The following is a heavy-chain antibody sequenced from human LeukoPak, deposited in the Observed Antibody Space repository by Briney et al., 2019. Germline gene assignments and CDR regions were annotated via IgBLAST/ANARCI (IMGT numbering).Heavy chain of an antibody. V-gene: IGHV3-23*01. CDR3: AKEKVVDLIGAFDI. CDR2: ISGSGGST. Sequence: PGGSLRLSCAASGFTFGSFAMSWVRQAPGKGLEWVSTISGSGGSTYYADSVKGRFTISRDNSKNTLYLQMNSLRAEDTALYYCAKEKVVDLIGAFDIWGQGTMVTVSS. CDR1: GFTFGSFA. J-gene: IGHJ3*02. D-gene: IGHD2-15*01.